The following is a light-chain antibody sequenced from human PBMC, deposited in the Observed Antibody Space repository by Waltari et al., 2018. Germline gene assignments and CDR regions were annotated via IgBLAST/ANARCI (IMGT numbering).Light chain of an antibody. Sequence: SYELTQPPSVSVSPGQPARITCSGDTLGDKYVSWYQQKPGQSPVLVIYQDYRRPSGIPERFSGSNSGNTATLTIRVTQAMDEADYYCQAWDSNTIFGGGTKLTVL. CDR1: TLGDKY. CDR3: QAWDSNTI. J-gene: IGLJ2*01. CDR2: QDY. V-gene: IGLV3-1*01.